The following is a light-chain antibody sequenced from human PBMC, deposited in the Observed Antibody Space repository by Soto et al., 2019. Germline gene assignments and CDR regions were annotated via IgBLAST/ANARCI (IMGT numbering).Light chain of an antibody. Sequence: EIVLTQSPATLSLSPGERATLSCRASQSISGYLCWYQQKPGQAPRLLFYADSNRATDIPARFSGSGSGRDFTLTISSLEPEDFSVYYCQQRYNWPITFGQGTRLEI. CDR1: QSISGY. J-gene: IGKJ5*01. CDR3: QQRYNWPIT. CDR2: ADS. V-gene: IGKV3-11*02.